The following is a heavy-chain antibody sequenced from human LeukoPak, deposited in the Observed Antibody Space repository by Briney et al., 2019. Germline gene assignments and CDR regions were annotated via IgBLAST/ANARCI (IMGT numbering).Heavy chain of an antibody. D-gene: IGHD2-15*01. Sequence: PGGSLRLSCVASGFTFSSYWMHWVRQAPGQGLEWMRIINPSGGSTSYAQKFQGRVTMTRDTSTSTVYMELSSLRSEDTAVYYCARDDSGYFDYWGQGTLVTVSS. CDR3: ARDDSGYFDY. J-gene: IGHJ4*02. CDR1: GFTFSSYW. V-gene: IGHV1-46*01. CDR2: INPSGGST.